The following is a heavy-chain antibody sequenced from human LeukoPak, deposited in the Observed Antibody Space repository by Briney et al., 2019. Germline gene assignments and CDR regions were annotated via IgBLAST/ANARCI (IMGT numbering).Heavy chain of an antibody. CDR3: AKDVGKWKSLHFFDY. CDR2: ISGSGAST. V-gene: IGHV3-23*01. D-gene: IGHD1-26*01. Sequence: GGSLRLSCLTSGFTLSTNAMSWVRQAPGKGLEWISGISGSGASTYYADSVKGRFTISRDDSRNTLYLQMNSLRGDDTAVYYCAKDVGKWKSLHFFDYWGQGTLVTVSS. J-gene: IGHJ4*02. CDR1: GFTLSTNA.